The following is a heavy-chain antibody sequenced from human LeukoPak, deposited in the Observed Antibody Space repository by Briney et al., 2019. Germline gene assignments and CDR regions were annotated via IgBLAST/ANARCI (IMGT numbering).Heavy chain of an antibody. V-gene: IGHV3-48*02. D-gene: IGHD6-19*01. Sequence: SGGSLRLSCAASGFTFSSYSMNWVRQAPGKGLEWVSYISSSSSTIYYADSVKGRFTISRDNAKNSLYLQMNSLRDEDTAVYYCARDLPPYSSGWWQSGFDYWGQGTLVTVSS. J-gene: IGHJ4*02. CDR2: ISSSSSTI. CDR3: ARDLPPYSSGWWQSGFDY. CDR1: GFTFSSYS.